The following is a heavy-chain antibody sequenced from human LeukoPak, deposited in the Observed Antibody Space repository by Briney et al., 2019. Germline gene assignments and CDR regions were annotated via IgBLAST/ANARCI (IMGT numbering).Heavy chain of an antibody. Sequence: ASVKVSCNASGYTFTSYGTSWVRQPPGQGLEWMGRISAYNGNTNYAQKLQGRVTMTTDTSTSTAYMELRSLRSDDTAVYSCARGVIGPLGGLEPSSHWGQGTLVTVSS. CDR3: ARGVIGPLGGLEPSSH. CDR1: GYTFTSYG. J-gene: IGHJ4*02. D-gene: IGHD1-1*01. V-gene: IGHV1-18*01. CDR2: ISAYNGNT.